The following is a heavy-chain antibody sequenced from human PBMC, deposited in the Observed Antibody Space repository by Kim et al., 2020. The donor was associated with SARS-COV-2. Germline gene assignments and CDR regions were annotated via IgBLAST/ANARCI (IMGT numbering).Heavy chain of an antibody. CDR2: IWYDGSNK. Sequence: GGSLRLSCAASGFTFSGYGMHWVRQAPGKGLEWVAVIWYDGSNKYYADSVKGRFTISRDNSKNTLYLQMNSLRAEDTAVYYCAKEGSSGNYYYGMDVWGQGTTVTVSS. CDR3: AKEGSSGNYYYGMDV. D-gene: IGHD1-26*01. J-gene: IGHJ6*02. V-gene: IGHV3-33*06. CDR1: GFTFSGYG.